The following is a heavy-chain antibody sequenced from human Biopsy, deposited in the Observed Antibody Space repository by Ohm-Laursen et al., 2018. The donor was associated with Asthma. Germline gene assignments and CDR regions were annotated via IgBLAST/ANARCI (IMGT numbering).Heavy chain of an antibody. CDR1: RSAFENYA. CDR3: AKDRFDGSVTPSYYYYGIDV. J-gene: IGHJ6*02. CDR2: ISYDGREK. V-gene: IGHV3-30*18. Sequence: SLRLSCSASRSAFENYAMYWVRQTPGKGPEWVALISYDGREKAYLDSVKGRFTISRDNFKRTLHLQMSSLRPEDSATYYCAKDRFDGSVTPSYYYYGIDVWGQGTTVTVSS. D-gene: IGHD3-10*01.